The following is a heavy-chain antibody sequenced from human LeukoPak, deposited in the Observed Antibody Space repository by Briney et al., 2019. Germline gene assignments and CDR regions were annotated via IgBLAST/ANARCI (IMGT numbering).Heavy chain of an antibody. J-gene: IGHJ4*02. V-gene: IGHV4-59*12. Sequence: SETLSLTCTVSAGSISPYYWSWIRHSPGQGLEWIGEIYYSGSTYYNPSLNSRLTMAVDTSKNQFSLKLTSVTDADTAVYYCARTYCGGDCYYYYFDYSGQGTLVIVSS. D-gene: IGHD2-21*02. CDR3: ARTYCGGDCYYYYFDY. CDR1: AGSISPYY. CDR2: IYYSGST.